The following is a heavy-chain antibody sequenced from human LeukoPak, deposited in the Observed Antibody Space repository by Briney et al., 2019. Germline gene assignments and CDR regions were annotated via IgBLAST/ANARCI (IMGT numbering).Heavy chain of an antibody. D-gene: IGHD3-22*01. Sequence: PSETLSLTCTVSGGSISSYYWSWIRQPPGKGLEWIGYIYYSGSTNYNPSLKSRVTISVDTSKNQFSLKLSSVTAADTAVYYCAIDEYYYDSSGYYYLVAFDIWGQGTMVTVSS. J-gene: IGHJ3*02. CDR1: GGSISSYY. V-gene: IGHV4-59*01. CDR3: AIDEYYYDSSGYYYLVAFDI. CDR2: IYYSGST.